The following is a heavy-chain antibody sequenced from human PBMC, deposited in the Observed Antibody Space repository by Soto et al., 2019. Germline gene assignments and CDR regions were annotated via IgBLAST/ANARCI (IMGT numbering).Heavy chain of an antibody. CDR2: ITTSDDIT. Sequence: EVRLFESGGGLVEPGESLRLSCAASGFILKDFAMSWVRQAPGKGLEWVSTITTSDDITYSADSVRGRFTISRDNSANTLFLQMSSLRGDDTATYYCTKGDSSGYFDPSSGYSTPDHWGQGTLVTVSS. CDR3: TKGDSSGYFDPSSGYSTPDH. V-gene: IGHV3-23*01. D-gene: IGHD3-3*01. J-gene: IGHJ5*02. CDR1: GFILKDFA.